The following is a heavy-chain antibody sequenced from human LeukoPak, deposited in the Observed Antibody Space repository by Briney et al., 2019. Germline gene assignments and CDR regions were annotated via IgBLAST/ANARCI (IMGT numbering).Heavy chain of an antibody. CDR1: GYTFTSYY. J-gene: IGHJ5*02. V-gene: IGHV1-46*01. D-gene: IGHD6-13*01. CDR3: ARLVRSSSRYTTGGWFDP. CDR2: INPSGGST. Sequence: ASVKVSCKASGYTFTSYYMHWVRQAPGQGLEWMGIINPSGGSTSYAQKFQGRVTMTRDMSTSTVYMELSSLRSEDTAVYYCARLVRSSSRYTTGGWFDPWGQGTLVTVSS.